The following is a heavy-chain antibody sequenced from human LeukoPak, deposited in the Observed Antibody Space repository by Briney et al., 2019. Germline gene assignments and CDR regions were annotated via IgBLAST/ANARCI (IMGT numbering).Heavy chain of an antibody. V-gene: IGHV1-2*02. CDR1: GYTFTGYY. J-gene: IGHJ3*02. D-gene: IGHD2-15*01. CDR3: ASTGGEYCSGGSCFDAFDI. CDR2: INPNSGGT. Sequence: ASVKVSCKASGYTFTGYYMHWVRQAPGQGLEWMGWINPNSGGTNYAQKFQGRVTMTRDTSMSTAYMELSRLRSDDTGVYYCASTGGEYCSGGSCFDAFDIWGQRTMVTVSS.